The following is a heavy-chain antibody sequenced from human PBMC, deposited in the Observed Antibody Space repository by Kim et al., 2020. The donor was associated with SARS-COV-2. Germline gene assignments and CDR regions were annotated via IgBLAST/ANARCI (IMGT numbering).Heavy chain of an antibody. CDR2: IKNDGSIA. V-gene: IGHV3-74*01. Sequence: GGSLRLSCAASGFTFSSYWMHWIRQAPGKGLVWVSRIKNDGSIAYYADSVKGRFTISRDNAKNTLYLQMDSLRVEDTAVYYCVRWKEVVQAAQDNWFDPWGQGTLVTVSS. D-gene: IGHD1-1*01. CDR3: VRWKEVVQAAQDNWFDP. J-gene: IGHJ5*02. CDR1: GFTFSSYW.